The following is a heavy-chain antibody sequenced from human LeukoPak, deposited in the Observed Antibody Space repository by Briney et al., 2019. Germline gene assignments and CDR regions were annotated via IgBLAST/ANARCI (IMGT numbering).Heavy chain of an antibody. CDR1: GFTVSSNY. V-gene: IGHV3-53*01. J-gene: IGHJ4*02. Sequence: PGGSLRLSCAASGFTVSSNYMSWVRQAPGKGLEWVSVIYSGGSTYYADSVKGRFTISRDNSKNTLSPQKNSLRNEDTAAYYGAGEFHYGEPDYWGQGTLVTVSS. CDR2: IYSGGST. D-gene: IGHD4-17*01. CDR3: AGEFHYGEPDY.